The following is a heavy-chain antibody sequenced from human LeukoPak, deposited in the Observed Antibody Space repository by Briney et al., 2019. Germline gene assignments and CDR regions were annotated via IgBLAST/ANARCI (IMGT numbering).Heavy chain of an antibody. CDR1: GYTFTSYA. J-gene: IGHJ3*02. D-gene: IGHD2-2*01. CDR2: INTNTGNP. V-gene: IGHV7-4-1*02. Sequence: ASVKVSCKASGYTFTSYAMNWVRQAPGQGLEWMGWINTNTGNPTYAQGFTGRFVFSLDTSVSTASLQISSLKAEDTAVYYCARELGSSEAIDAFDIWGQGTMVTVSS. CDR3: ARELGSSEAIDAFDI.